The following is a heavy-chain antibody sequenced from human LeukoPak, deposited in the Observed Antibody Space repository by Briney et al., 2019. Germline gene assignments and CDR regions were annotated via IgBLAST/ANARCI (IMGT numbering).Heavy chain of an antibody. D-gene: IGHD3-10*01. CDR1: GGSISSYY. CDR3: ARSLLWFGELLFPDYYYYYMDV. V-gene: IGHV4-59*01. Sequence: PSETLSLTCTVSGGSISSYYWSWIRQPPGKGLEWIGYIYYSGSTNYNPSLKSRVTISVDTSKNQFSLKLSSVTAADTAVYYCARSLLWFGELLFPDYYYYYMDVWGKGTTVTISS. J-gene: IGHJ6*03. CDR2: IYYSGST.